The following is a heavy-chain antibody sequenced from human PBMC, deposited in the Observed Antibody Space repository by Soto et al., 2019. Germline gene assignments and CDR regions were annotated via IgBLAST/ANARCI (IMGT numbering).Heavy chain of an antibody. Sequence: GGSLRLSCAASGFTFSSYAMSWVRQAPGKGLEWVSAISGSGGSTYYADSVKGRFTISRDNSKNTLYLQMNSLRAEDTAVYYCAKADPYCSGGSCYSSAFDIWGQGTMVTVSS. V-gene: IGHV3-23*01. CDR2: ISGSGGST. CDR1: GFTFSSYA. CDR3: AKADPYCSGGSCYSSAFDI. J-gene: IGHJ3*02. D-gene: IGHD2-15*01.